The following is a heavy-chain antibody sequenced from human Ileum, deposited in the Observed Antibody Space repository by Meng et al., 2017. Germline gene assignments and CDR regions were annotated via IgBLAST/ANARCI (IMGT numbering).Heavy chain of an antibody. CDR3: AHIFDS. CDR1: GRSISRSDW. J-gene: IGHJ4*02. CDR2: MNLGGST. V-gene: IGHV4-4*02. Sequence: QVEVEEAGPGLVEHARTLSLPCAVSGRSISRSDWWSWVRQPPGKGLEWIAEMNLGGSTTYNPSRKIRVTMSVDKSNDHLSLQLTSVTAADTAVYYCAHIFDSWGQGTLVTVSS.